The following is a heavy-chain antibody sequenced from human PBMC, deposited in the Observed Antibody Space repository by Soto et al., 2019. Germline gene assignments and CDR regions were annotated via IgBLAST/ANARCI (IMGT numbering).Heavy chain of an antibody. J-gene: IGHJ2*01. V-gene: IGHV4-31*03. CDR2: IYYIGTS. Sequence: QVQLQESGPGLVKPSQTLSLTCTVSGASISSGGYYWGWIRQHPGKGLEWIGFIYYIGTSYYNPSLESRITLPADTSKNHFSLNLTSVTAADTAVYYCARVLRDVLCDRYSWYFDLWGRGTLVTVSS. CDR1: GASISSGGYY. CDR3: ARVLRDVLCDRYSWYFDL. D-gene: IGHD3-9*01.